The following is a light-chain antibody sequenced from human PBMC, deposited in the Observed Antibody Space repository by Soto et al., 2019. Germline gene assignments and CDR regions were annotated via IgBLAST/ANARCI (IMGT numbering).Light chain of an antibody. V-gene: IGLV2-14*01. Sequence: QSALTQPASVSGSPGQSITISCTGTSSDVGGYRFVSWYQHHPGKAPKLILYEVNNRPSGVSNRFSGSKSGNTDSLTISGLQPEDESHYYCSSKSIGTTPMLFGGGTQLTVL. CDR3: SSKSIGTTPML. CDR2: EVN. CDR1: SSDVGGYRF. J-gene: IGLJ2*01.